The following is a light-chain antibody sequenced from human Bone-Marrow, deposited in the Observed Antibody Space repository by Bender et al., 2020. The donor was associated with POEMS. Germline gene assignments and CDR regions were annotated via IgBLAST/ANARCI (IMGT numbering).Light chain of an antibody. CDR3: QAWGTGFQV. CDR1: SGHTSYA. CDR2: VLSDGSH. V-gene: IGLV4-69*01. J-gene: IGLJ2*01. Sequence: QLVLTQSPSASASLGASVKLTCTLSSGHTSYAIAWHQQQPEKGPRYLMKVLSDGSHTKADGVPDRFSGSSSGAERYLTISSLQSQDEADYYCQAWGTGFQVFGGGTKLTVL.